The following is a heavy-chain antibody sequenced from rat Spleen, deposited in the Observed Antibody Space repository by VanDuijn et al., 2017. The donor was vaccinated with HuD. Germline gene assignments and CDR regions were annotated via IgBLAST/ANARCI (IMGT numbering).Heavy chain of an antibody. Sequence: EVQLVESGGGLVQPGRSLKLSCAASGFSFSSFAMAWVRQAPKKGLEWIAMIYYDSSKMYYADTVKGRFTISRDNSKNTLYLEMNSLRSEDTAMYYCAADYYDGGVMDAWGQGASVTVSS. CDR3: AADYYDGGVMDA. D-gene: IGHD1-12*02. J-gene: IGHJ4*01. CDR1: GFSFSSFA. V-gene: IGHV5-50*01. CDR2: IYYDSSKM.